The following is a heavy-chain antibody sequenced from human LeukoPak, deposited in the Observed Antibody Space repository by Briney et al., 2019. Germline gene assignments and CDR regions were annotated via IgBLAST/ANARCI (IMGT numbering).Heavy chain of an antibody. J-gene: IGHJ6*03. CDR3: ARLYSGSYYYYYYMDV. Sequence: PGGSLRLSCAASGFTVSSNYISRVRQAPGKGQVWVSVIYSGGSTYYADSVKGRFTISRDNSKNTLYLQTNSLRAEDTAVYYCARLYSGSYYYYYYMDVWGKGTTVTVSS. D-gene: IGHD1-26*01. V-gene: IGHV3-53*01. CDR2: IYSGGST. CDR1: GFTVSSNY.